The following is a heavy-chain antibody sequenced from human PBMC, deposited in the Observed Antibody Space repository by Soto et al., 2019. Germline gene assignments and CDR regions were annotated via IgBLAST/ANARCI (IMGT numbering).Heavy chain of an antibody. V-gene: IGHV3-74*01. Sequence: GGSLRLSCAASGFTFSSYWMHWVRQAPGKGLVWVSRINSDGSSTSYADSVKGRFTISRDNAKNTLDLQMNSLRAEDTAVYYCARDSNMVRGVITYYYGIYVWGQGTTVTVSS. J-gene: IGHJ6*02. CDR3: ARDSNMVRGVITYYYGIYV. CDR2: INSDGSST. CDR1: GFTFSSYW. D-gene: IGHD3-10*01.